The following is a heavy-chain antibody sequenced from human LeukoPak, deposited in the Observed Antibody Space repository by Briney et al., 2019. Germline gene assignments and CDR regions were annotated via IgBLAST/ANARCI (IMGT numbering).Heavy chain of an antibody. CDR1: GYTFTRYG. V-gene: IGHV1-18*01. CDR2: ISAYNSNT. CDR3: ARDTYYYDSKYAFDI. Sequence: ASVKVSCKASGYTFTRYGISWVRQAPGQGREWMGWISAYNSNTNYAQEVQGRVTLATDTTTSTAYMELRSLRSDDTAVYYCARDTYYYDSKYAFDIWGQGTMVTVSS. D-gene: IGHD3-22*01. J-gene: IGHJ3*02.